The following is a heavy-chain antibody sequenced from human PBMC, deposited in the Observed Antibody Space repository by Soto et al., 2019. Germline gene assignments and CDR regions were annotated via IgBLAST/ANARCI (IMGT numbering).Heavy chain of an antibody. CDR1: GDSVSSNSAG. CDR3: TGITWFRGMDV. J-gene: IGHJ6*02. D-gene: IGHD3-10*01. CDR2: TYYKSKLNN. Sequence: SQTLSLICVISGDSVSSNSAGWNWVRQSPSRGLEWLGRTYYKSKLNNDYALSVKSRITISPDTSKNQFSLRLYSVTPEDTAVYYCTGITWFRGMDVWGQGPPVTVSS. V-gene: IGHV6-1*01.